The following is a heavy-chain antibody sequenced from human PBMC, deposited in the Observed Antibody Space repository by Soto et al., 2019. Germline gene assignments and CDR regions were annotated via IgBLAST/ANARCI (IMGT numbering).Heavy chain of an antibody. J-gene: IGHJ4*02. Sequence: SVKVSCKASGVTFSSETLGWVRQAPGQGLEWVGGIIPLFGTASYAQKFQGRVTITADESTSTVYMELSSLRSDDTAVYFCATELGENPASPFDAWGQGTLVTV. CDR2: IIPLFGTA. D-gene: IGHD3-10*01. CDR3: ATELGENPASPFDA. CDR1: GVTFSSET. V-gene: IGHV1-69*13.